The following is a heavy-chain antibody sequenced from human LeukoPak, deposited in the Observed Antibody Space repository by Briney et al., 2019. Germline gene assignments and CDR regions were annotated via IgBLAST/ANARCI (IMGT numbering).Heavy chain of an antibody. J-gene: IGHJ4*02. CDR3: ARDTVSYYDILTGYPQTFDY. D-gene: IGHD3-9*01. V-gene: IGHV3-13*04. CDR1: GFTFSSYD. Sequence: GGSLRLSCAASGFTFSSYDMHWVRQGTGKGLEWVSAIGTAGDTYYPGSVKGRFTTSRENAKNSLYLQMNSLRVGDTAVYYCARDTVSYYDILTGYPQTFDYWGQGTLVTVSS. CDR2: IGTAGDT.